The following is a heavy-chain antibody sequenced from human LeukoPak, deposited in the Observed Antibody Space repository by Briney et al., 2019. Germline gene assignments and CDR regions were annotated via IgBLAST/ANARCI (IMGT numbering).Heavy chain of an antibody. CDR1: GGSISSYY. J-gene: IGHJ5*02. D-gene: IGHD3-10*01. Sequence: SETLSLTCTVSGGSISSYYWSWIRQPPGKGLEWIGYIYHSGSTNYNPSLKSRVTISVDTSKNQFSLKLSSVTAADTAVYYCARVGGSGSYGGLFDPWGQGTLVTVSS. V-gene: IGHV4-59*01. CDR3: ARVGGSGSYGGLFDP. CDR2: IYHSGST.